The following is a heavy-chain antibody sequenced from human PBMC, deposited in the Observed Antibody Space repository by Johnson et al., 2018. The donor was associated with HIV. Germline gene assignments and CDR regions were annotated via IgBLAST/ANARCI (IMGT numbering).Heavy chain of an antibody. CDR2: ISYDGRNK. CDR1: GFTFSSYA. Sequence: QVQLVESGGGVVQPGRSLRLSCAASGFTFSSYAMHWVRKAPGKGLAWVAVISYDGRNKYYADSVKGRFTISRDNSKNTLYLQMNRLRADDTAVYYCARGLGLQQIDIWGQGTMVTVSS. J-gene: IGHJ3*02. V-gene: IGHV3-30-3*01. D-gene: IGHD3-16*01. CDR3: ARGLGLQQIDI.